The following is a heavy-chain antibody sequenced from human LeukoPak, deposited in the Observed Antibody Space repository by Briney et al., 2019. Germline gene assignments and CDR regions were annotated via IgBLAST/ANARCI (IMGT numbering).Heavy chain of an antibody. Sequence: PGCSLRLSCAPSGFTFSKYWMLWVRQAPGNGLESVSRINTDGTVTTYADSVKGRFTVSRDNADNTMFLQMDSVRDEDTAVYYCATKQWLAPPPDSWGQGTPVTVSS. CDR1: GFTFSKYW. D-gene: IGHD6-19*01. J-gene: IGHJ4*02. CDR2: INTDGTVT. V-gene: IGHV3-74*01. CDR3: ATKQWLAPPPDS.